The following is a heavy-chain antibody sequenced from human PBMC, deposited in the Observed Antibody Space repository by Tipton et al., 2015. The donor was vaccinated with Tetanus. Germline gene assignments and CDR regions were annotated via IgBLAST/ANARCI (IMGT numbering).Heavy chain of an antibody. CDR3: ARGMGAYWN. CDR2: IYSTGAT. Sequence: TLSLTCTVSGGSMGTNHWVWIRQPPGKRLESIGYIYSTGATKYNPSLESRVRISIDTSKSQFSMRLSSVTVADTAVYYCARGMGAYWNWGQGTLVTVS. D-gene: IGHD1-26*01. V-gene: IGHV4-59*01. CDR1: GGSMGTNH. J-gene: IGHJ4*02.